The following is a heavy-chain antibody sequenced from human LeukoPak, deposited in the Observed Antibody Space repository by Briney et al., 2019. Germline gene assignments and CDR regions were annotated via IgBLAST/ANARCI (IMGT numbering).Heavy chain of an antibody. V-gene: IGHV4-34*01. CDR2: INHSGST. Sequence: PSETLSLTCAVYGESFSGYYWSWIRQPPGKGLEWIGEINHSGSTNYNPSLKSRVTISVDTSKSQFSLKLSSVTAADTAVYYCARAPGGLWFRFDYWGQGTLVTVSS. CDR1: GESFSGYY. CDR3: ARAPGGLWFRFDY. J-gene: IGHJ4*02. D-gene: IGHD3-10*01.